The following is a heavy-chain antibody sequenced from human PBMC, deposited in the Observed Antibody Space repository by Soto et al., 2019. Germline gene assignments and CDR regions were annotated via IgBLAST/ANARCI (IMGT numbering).Heavy chain of an antibody. D-gene: IGHD4-17*01. CDR3: ARRSTVTYDY. J-gene: IGHJ4*02. CDR1: GDSVSSNSAA. V-gene: IGHV6-1*01. Sequence: PSQTLSLTCAISGDSVSSNSAAWNWIRQSPSRGLEWLGRTYYRSKWYNDYALSVKSRITINPDTSKNQYSLKLSAVTAADTAVYYCARRSTVTYDYWGQGILVTVSS. CDR2: TYYRSKWYN.